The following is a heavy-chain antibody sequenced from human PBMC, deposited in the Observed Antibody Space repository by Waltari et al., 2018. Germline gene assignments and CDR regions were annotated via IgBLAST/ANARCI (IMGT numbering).Heavy chain of an antibody. Sequence: VQLVQSGAEVKKPGESLKISCKGSGYSFTSYWIGWIRQPPGKGLEWIGYIYYSGSTYYNPSLKSRVTISVDTSKNQFSLKLSSVTAADTAVYYCASNVVAATGWFDPWGQGTLVTVSS. CDR1: GYSFTSY. J-gene: IGHJ5*02. V-gene: IGHV4-30-4*08. CDR2: IYYSGST. D-gene: IGHD2-15*01. CDR3: ASNVVAATGWFDP.